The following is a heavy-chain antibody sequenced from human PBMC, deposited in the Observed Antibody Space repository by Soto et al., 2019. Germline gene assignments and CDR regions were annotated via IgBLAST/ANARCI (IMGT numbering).Heavy chain of an antibody. CDR1: GGSISSGGYY. D-gene: IGHD3-22*01. CDR3: ARGGYYDSSGYYGY. Sequence: QVQLQESGPGLVKPSQTLSLTCTVSGGSISSGGYYWSWIRQHPGKGLEWIGYIYYSGSTYYNPSLQSRVTISVDTSKNQFSLKLSSVTAADTAVYYCARGGYYDSSGYYGYWGQGTLVTVSS. J-gene: IGHJ4*02. CDR2: IYYSGST. V-gene: IGHV4-31*03.